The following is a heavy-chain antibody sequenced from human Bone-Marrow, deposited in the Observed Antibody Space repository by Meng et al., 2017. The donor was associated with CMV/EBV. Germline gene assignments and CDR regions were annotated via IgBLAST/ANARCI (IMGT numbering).Heavy chain of an antibody. CDR1: GFTVSSNY. J-gene: IGHJ6*02. Sequence: GGSLRLSCAASGFTVSSNYMSWGRQAPGKGLEWVSVIYSGGSKDYADSVKGRFTISRDNSKNSMYLQMNSLRAEDTAVYYCASCCGYSYSTNYYYYGMDVWGQGTTVTVSS. D-gene: IGHD6-13*01. CDR2: IYSGGSK. CDR3: ASCCGYSYSTNYYYYGMDV. V-gene: IGHV3-53*01.